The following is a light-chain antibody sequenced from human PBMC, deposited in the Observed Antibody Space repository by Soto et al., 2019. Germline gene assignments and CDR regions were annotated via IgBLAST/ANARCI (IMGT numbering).Light chain of an antibody. CDR1: QSVSSSY. CDR2: GAS. V-gene: IGKV3-20*01. J-gene: IGKJ1*01. CDR3: QQYGSLNNT. Sequence: EIVLTQSPGTLSLSPGERATLSCRASQSVSSSYLAWYQQKPGQAPRLLIYGASSRATGIPDRFSGSGSGTDFTLTISRLEPEDFAVYYWQQYGSLNNTFVLGTKVDIK.